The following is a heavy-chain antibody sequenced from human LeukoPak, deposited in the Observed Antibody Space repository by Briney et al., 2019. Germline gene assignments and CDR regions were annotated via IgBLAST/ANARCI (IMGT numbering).Heavy chain of an antibody. J-gene: IGHJ3*02. Sequence: PGGSLRLSCAASGFTFSSYWMSWVRQAPGKGLEWVANIKQDGSEKYYVDSVKGRFTISRDNAKNSLYLQMNSLRAEDTAVYYCAREGKLMVRGVLDALDIWGQGTMVTVSS. CDR3: AREGKLMVRGVLDALDI. CDR1: GFTFSSYW. CDR2: IKQDGSEK. V-gene: IGHV3-7*03. D-gene: IGHD3-10*01.